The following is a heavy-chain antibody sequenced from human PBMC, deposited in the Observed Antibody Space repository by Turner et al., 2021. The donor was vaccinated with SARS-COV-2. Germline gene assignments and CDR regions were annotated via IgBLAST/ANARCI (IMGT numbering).Heavy chain of an antibody. V-gene: IGHV3-30*18. D-gene: IGHD1-7*01. CDR2: ISYDGSNK. CDR1: GFTFGSYG. CDR3: AKITGTTTGDY. Sequence: QVQLVESGGGVVQPGRSLRLSCAASGFTFGSYGMHWVRQAPGKGLEWVAVISYDGSNKFYAASVKGRFTISRDNSKNTLYLQMNSLRAEDTAVYYCAKITGTTTGDYWGQGTLVTVSS. J-gene: IGHJ4*02.